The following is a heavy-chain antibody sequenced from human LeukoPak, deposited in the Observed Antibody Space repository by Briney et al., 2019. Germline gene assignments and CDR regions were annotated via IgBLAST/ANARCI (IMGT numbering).Heavy chain of an antibody. Sequence: SETLSLTCAVYGGSFSGYYWSWIRQPPGKGLEWIGEINHSGSTNYNPSLKSRITISVDTSKNQFSLKLSSVTAADTAVYYCARGVGPFDYWGQGTLVTVSS. CDR1: GGSFSGYY. V-gene: IGHV4-34*01. CDR2: INHSGST. CDR3: ARGVGPFDY. J-gene: IGHJ4*02. D-gene: IGHD1-26*01.